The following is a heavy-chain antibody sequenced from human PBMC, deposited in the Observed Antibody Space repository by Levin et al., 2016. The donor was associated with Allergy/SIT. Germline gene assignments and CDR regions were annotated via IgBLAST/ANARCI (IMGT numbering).Heavy chain of an antibody. CDR2: IGGNDNTQ. V-gene: IGHV3-48*03. Sequence: QPPGKGLEWISYIGGNDNTQGYADSVKGRFTISRDNAKNLLDLQMNSLGVDDTAVYYCARDGNHAWELDSWGQGTLVTVSS. J-gene: IGHJ4*02. D-gene: IGHD1-14*01. CDR3: ARDGNHAWELDS.